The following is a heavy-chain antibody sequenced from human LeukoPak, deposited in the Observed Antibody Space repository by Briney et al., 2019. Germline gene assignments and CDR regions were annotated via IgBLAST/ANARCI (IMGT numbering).Heavy chain of an antibody. CDR3: ARVVLAGTYDYYYMDV. CDR1: GFTFHTYA. Sequence: GWSLTLSCAPSGFTFHTYAMHWVRPDPGQGLTGVACISDDGSNKYYADSVKRRFTISRDNSKITLYLQMNSLRPDDTAVYYCARVVLAGTYDYYYMDVWGKGTTVTVSS. D-gene: IGHD6-19*01. V-gene: IGHV3-30*04. CDR2: ISDDGSNK. J-gene: IGHJ6*03.